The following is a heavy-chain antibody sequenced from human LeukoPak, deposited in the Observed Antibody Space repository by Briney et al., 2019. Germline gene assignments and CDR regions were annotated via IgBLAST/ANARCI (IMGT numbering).Heavy chain of an antibody. J-gene: IGHJ4*02. CDR1: GYTFTAYY. CDR3: ARDLSHYCGGDCSTFDY. CDR2: IDPSSGGT. D-gene: IGHD2-21*01. Sequence: ASVKVSCKASGYTFTAYYMHWVRQAPGQGLQWMGWIDPSSGGTNYAQRVQGRVTITRDTSISTAYMELSSLTSDDTAVYYCARDLSHYCGGDCSTFDYWGQGTLVTVSS. V-gene: IGHV1-2*02.